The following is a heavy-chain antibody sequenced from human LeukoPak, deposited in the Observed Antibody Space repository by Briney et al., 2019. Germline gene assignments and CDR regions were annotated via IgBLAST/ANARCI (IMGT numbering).Heavy chain of an antibody. CDR1: GGSISSYY. Sequence: SETLSLTCTVSGGSISSYYWSWIRQPPGKGLEWIGYIYYGGSTNYNPSLKSRVTISVDTSKNQFSLKLSSVTAADTAVYYCASNWHCTNGVCSDYWGQGTLVTVSS. D-gene: IGHD2-8*01. J-gene: IGHJ4*02. V-gene: IGHV4-59*01. CDR3: ASNWHCTNGVCSDY. CDR2: IYYGGST.